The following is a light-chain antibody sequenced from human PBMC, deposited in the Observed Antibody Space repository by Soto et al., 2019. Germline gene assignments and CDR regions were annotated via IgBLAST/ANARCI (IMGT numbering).Light chain of an antibody. V-gene: IGKV3-15*01. J-gene: IGKJ5*01. CDR2: GAS. CDR1: QSVGTY. Sequence: EIVLTQSPGTLSLSPGERATLSCRASQSVGTYLAWYQQKPGQAPRLLIYGASTRATGIPARFSGSGSGTEFTLTISSLQSEDFAVYYCQQYNNWPPGTFGQGTRLEIK. CDR3: QQYNNWPPGT.